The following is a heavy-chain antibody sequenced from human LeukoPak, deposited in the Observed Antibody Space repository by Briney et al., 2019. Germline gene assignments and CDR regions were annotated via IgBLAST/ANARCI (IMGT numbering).Heavy chain of an antibody. D-gene: IGHD4-23*01. CDR2: IYYSGST. V-gene: IGHV4-59*08. Sequence: SETLSLTCTVSGGSITNYYWSWIRQPPGKGLEWIGYIYYSGSTNYNPSLKSRVTMSVDTSKNQFSLKLNSVTAADTAVYYCARGSTVVTLGNWGQGTLVTVSS. J-gene: IGHJ1*01. CDR3: ARGSTVVTLGN. CDR1: GGSITNYY.